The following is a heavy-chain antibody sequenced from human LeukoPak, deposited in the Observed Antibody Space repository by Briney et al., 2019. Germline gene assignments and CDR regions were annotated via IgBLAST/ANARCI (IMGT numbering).Heavy chain of an antibody. J-gene: IGHJ5*02. CDR3: AKDVGGRLGP. CDR1: GFTIRSSA. Sequence: GGSLRLSCAATGFTIRSSATTWVRQAPGKGLDWVSTITRAGSNTFYADSVKGRFTISRDNSNNTLYLQMNSLSVEDTAIYFCAKDVGGRLGPWGQGALVTVSS. CDR2: ITRAGSNT. D-gene: IGHD1-26*01. V-gene: IGHV3-23*01.